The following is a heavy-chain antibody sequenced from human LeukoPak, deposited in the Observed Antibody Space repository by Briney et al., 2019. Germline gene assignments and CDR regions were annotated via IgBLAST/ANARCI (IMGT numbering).Heavy chain of an antibody. CDR3: AREHAAAGTVDY. CDR2: IYYSGST. CDR1: GGSVNSGSYY. Sequence: SETLSLTCTVSGGSVNSGSYYWSWIRQPPGKGLEWIGYIYYSGSTNYNPSLKSRVTISVDTSKNQFSLKLSSVTAADTAVYYCAREHAAAGTVDYWGQGTLVTVSS. J-gene: IGHJ4*02. V-gene: IGHV4-61*01. D-gene: IGHD6-13*01.